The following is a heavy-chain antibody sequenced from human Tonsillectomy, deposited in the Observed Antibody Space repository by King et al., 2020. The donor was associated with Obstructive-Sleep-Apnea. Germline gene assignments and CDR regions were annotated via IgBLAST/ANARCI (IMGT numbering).Heavy chain of an antibody. D-gene: IGHD3-10*01. V-gene: IGHV3-48*04. CDR2: ISSSTSTI. CDR1: GFSFSYYS. J-gene: IGHJ6*02. CDR3: ASGSAPAFSHYVMDV. Sequence: VQLVESGGALVQPGGSLRLSCAASGFSFSYYSMNWVRQAPGKGLEWVSYISSSTSTIYYADSVKGRFTISRDNAKNSLYLQMNSLRADDTAVYYCASGSAPAFSHYVMDVWAKGPRSPSR.